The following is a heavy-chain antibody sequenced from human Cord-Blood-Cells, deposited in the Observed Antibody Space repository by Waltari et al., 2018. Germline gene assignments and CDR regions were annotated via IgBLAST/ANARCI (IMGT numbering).Heavy chain of an antibody. V-gene: IGHV4-59*01. CDR2: IYYSGST. CDR3: ARASYSSSWYWFDP. D-gene: IGHD6-13*01. Sequence: QVQLQESGPGLVKPSETLSLTYTVSGGSISSYYWSWIRQPPGKGLEWIGYIYYSGSTNYNPSLKSRVTISVDTSKNQFSLKLSSVTAADTAVYYCARASYSSSWYWFDPWGQGTLVTVSS. J-gene: IGHJ5*02. CDR1: GGSISSYY.